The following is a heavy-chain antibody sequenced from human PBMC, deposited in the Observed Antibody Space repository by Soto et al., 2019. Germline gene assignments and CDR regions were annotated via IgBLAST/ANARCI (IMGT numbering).Heavy chain of an antibody. CDR2: IIPICGTT. Sequence: GASVKVSCKASGGTFSSYAISWVRQAPGQGLEWMGVIIPICGTTNYAQKFQGRVTMTRDESTSTAYMELSSLRSEDTAVYYCARSSDYYYGMDVWGQGTTVTVSS. CDR3: ARSSDYYYGMDV. V-gene: IGHV1-69*05. CDR1: GGTFSSYA. J-gene: IGHJ6*02.